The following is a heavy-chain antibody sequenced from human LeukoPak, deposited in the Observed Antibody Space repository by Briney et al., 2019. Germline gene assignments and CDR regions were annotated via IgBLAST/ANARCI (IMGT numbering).Heavy chain of an antibody. D-gene: IGHD5-18*01. V-gene: IGHV3-7*01. Sequence: PGGSLRLSCAASGFTFSTYWMTWVRQAPGKELEWVANIKQDGSGKYYVDSVKGRFTISRDNAKNSLYLQMNSLRAEDTAVYYCTSRWILDYWGQGTLVTVSS. CDR2: IKQDGSGK. CDR3: TSRWILDY. J-gene: IGHJ4*02. CDR1: GFTFSTYW.